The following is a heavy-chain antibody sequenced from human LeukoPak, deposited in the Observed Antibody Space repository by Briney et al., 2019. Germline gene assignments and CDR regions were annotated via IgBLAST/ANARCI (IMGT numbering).Heavy chain of an antibody. Sequence: ASQTLSLTCAVSGDSISSYYRSWIRQPPGKGLEWIGYIYYSGSTNYNPSLKSRVTISVDTSKNQFSLKLSSVTAADTAVYYCARDLDGYSPFDYWGQGTLVTVSS. D-gene: IGHD5-24*01. CDR2: IYYSGST. CDR1: GDSISSYY. V-gene: IGHV4-59*01. J-gene: IGHJ4*02. CDR3: ARDLDGYSPFDY.